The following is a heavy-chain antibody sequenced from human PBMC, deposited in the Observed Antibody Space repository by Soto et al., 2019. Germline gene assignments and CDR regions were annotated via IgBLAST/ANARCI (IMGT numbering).Heavy chain of an antibody. J-gene: IGHJ6*03. CDR3: AKDLELTSRYYMDV. CDR2: ISWNSGRI. D-gene: IGHD3-16*02. V-gene: IGHV3-9*01. CDR1: GFTFDKYA. Sequence: EVKRVESGGGLVQPGRSLRLSCVASGFTFDKYAMHWVRQAPGKGLEWVSCISWNSGRIDYADFVKGRFTTSRDNAKNSLYMQMNSLRDEDTALYYCAKDLELTSRYYMDVWGKGTMVTVSS.